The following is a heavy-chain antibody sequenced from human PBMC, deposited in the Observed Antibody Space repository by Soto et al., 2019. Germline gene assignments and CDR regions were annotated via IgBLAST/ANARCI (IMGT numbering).Heavy chain of an antibody. J-gene: IGHJ6*02. D-gene: IGHD2-2*01. V-gene: IGHV3-30*18. Sequence: QVHLVESGGGVVQPGRSLTLSCAASGFTFNIYGMHWVRQAPGKGLEWVALTSFDGSTKFYADSVKGRFTISRGNSKNTMYLQMNSLRPEDTAVYFCAKDAKKYHYYNHGMDVWGQGTTVTVSS. CDR3: AKDAKKYHYYNHGMDV. CDR2: TSFDGSTK. CDR1: GFTFNIYG.